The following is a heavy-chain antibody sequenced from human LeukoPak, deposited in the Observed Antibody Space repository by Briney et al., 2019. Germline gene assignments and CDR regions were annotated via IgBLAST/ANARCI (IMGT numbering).Heavy chain of an antibody. Sequence: GRSLRLSCAVSGFAFSRSGFHWVRQAPGKGLEWVAVTSHDGTETYYADSVRGRFTIFRDSSKNTLYLQMNSLRPEDTAVYYCARDRFEGGGPSRYYFDYWGQGTLVTVSS. D-gene: IGHD3-9*01. CDR2: TSHDGTET. V-gene: IGHV3-30*03. CDR1: GFAFSRSG. J-gene: IGHJ4*02. CDR3: ARDRFEGGGPSRYYFDY.